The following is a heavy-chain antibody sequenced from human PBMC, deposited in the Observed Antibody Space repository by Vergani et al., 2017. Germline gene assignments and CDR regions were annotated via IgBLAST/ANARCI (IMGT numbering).Heavy chain of an antibody. Sequence: QVHLVESGGGVVQPGRSLRLSCVVSGFTSSYYGMHWVRQAPGKGLEWVAVMSYDGTQKYYADSVKGRFTISRDNSKSTLYLQMHSLRTEDTAVYYCATKSCGTPGCQIGYFREWGQGTLVTVSS. J-gene: IGHJ1*01. CDR1: GFTSSYYG. CDR3: ATKSCGTPGCQIGYFRE. CDR2: MSYDGTQK. V-gene: IGHV3-30*03. D-gene: IGHD1-1*01.